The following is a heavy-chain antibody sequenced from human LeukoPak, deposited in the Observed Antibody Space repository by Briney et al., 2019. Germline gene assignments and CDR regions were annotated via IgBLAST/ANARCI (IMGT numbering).Heavy chain of an antibody. Sequence: SETLSLTCTVSGGSISSYYWSWIRQPPGKGLEWIGYIYYSGSTNYNPSLKSRVTMSVDTSKNQFSLKLSSVTAADTAVYYCARDRGIVRLDAFDIWGQGTMVTVSS. D-gene: IGHD1-26*01. V-gene: IGHV4-59*01. CDR1: GGSISSYY. CDR3: ARDRGIVRLDAFDI. J-gene: IGHJ3*02. CDR2: IYYSGST.